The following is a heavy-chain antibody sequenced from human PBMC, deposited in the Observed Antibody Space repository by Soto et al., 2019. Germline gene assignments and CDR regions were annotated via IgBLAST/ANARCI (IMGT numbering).Heavy chain of an antibody. Sequence: GGSLRLSCAASGFTFSSYGMHWVRQAPGKGLEWVAVIWYDGSNKYYADSVKGRFTISRDNSKNTLYLQMNSLRAEDTAVYYCAREGTGYSSGWYNYYGMDVWGQGTMVTVSS. D-gene: IGHD6-19*01. CDR1: GFTFSSYG. J-gene: IGHJ6*02. CDR3: AREGTGYSSGWYNYYGMDV. CDR2: IWYDGSNK. V-gene: IGHV3-33*01.